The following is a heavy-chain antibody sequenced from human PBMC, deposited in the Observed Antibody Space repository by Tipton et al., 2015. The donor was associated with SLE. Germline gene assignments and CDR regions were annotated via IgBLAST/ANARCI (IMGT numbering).Heavy chain of an antibody. CDR2: INHNEGS. D-gene: IGHD2-15*01. Sequence: TLSLTCAVYGESFSGYYWSWVRQPPGKGLEWIGEINHNEGSIYNPSLKSRVTISLDTSKNQFSMHLRSVTAADTAVYYCAGISSGGNFYDYYGRDAWGQGTTVTVSS. CDR3: AGISSGGNFYDYYGRDA. CDR1: GESFSGYY. J-gene: IGHJ6*02. V-gene: IGHV4-34*01.